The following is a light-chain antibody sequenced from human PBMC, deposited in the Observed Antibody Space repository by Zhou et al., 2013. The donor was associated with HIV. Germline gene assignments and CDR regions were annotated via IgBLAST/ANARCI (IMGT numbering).Light chain of an antibody. CDR2: AAS. CDR3: QQYKIYPLT. V-gene: IGKV1-39*01. Sequence: DIQMTQSPSSLSASVGDRVTITCRASQSIIRYLNWYQQKPGKVPKLLIYAASSLQSGVPSKFSGSGSGTDFTLTISNLQPEDIATYYCQQYKIYPLTFGGGTKVEIK. J-gene: IGKJ4*01. CDR1: QSIIRY.